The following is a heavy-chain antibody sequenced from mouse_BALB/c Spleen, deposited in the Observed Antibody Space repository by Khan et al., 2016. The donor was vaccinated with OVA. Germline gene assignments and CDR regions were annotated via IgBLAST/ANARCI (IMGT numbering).Heavy chain of an antibody. J-gene: IGHJ3*01. Sequence: EVMLVESGGDLVKPGGSLKLSCAASGFTFSSYSMSWVRQTPDKRLEWVATISSDGDYTYFPDSVKGRFTISRDNAKNTLNLQMSSLKSEDTAWYYCASHLTGSFAYWGQGTLVTVSA. CDR2: ISSDGDYT. V-gene: IGHV5-6*01. CDR3: ASHLTGSFAY. CDR1: GFTFSSYS. D-gene: IGHD4-1*01.